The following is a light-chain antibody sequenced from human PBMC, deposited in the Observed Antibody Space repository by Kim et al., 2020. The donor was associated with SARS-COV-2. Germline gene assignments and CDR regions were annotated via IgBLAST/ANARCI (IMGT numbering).Light chain of an antibody. Sequence: PGERATPPCRASQSVSSNLAWYQQRPGQAPSLLTYDVATRATGIPSRFSGSGLGTEFTLPSRRLQSGVFVVYYVTQDNNGPPIRTSGQGTRLKF. J-gene: IGKJ2*01. CDR2: DVA. V-gene: IGKV3-15*01. CDR3: TQDNNGPPIRT. CDR1: QSVSSN.